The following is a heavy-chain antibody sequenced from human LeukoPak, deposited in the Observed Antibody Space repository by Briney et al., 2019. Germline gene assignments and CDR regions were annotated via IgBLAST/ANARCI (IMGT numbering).Heavy chain of an antibody. D-gene: IGHD6-19*01. J-gene: IGHJ4*02. V-gene: IGHV3-7*01. CDR2: IKQDGSEK. CDR1: GFTFSNFW. Sequence: PGGSLRLSCTASGFTFSNFWMGWVRQAPGKGLEWVADIKQDGSEKYYLDSVKGRFTISRDNAKNSVYLQMNSLRAEDTAVYYCASGYSGGWGFDYWGQGTLVTVSS. CDR3: ASGYSGGWGFDY.